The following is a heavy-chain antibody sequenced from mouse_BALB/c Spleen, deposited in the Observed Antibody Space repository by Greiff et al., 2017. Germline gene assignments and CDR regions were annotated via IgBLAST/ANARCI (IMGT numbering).Heavy chain of an antibody. CDR3: TRHPMITYFDY. V-gene: IGHV6-6*02. CDR2: IRLKSNNYAT. CDR1: GFTFSNYW. Sequence: EVKVEESGGGLVQPGGSMKLSCVASGFTFSNYWMNWVRQSPEKGLEWVAEIRLKSNNYATHYAESVKGRFTISRDDSKSSVYLQMNNLRAEDTGIYYCTRHPMITYFDYWGQGTTLTVSS. D-gene: IGHD2-4*01. J-gene: IGHJ2*01.